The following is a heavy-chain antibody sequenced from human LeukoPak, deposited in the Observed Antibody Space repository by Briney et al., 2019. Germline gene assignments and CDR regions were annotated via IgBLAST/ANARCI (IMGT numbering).Heavy chain of an antibody. V-gene: IGHV3-53*01. CDR2: IYSGGST. D-gene: IGHD3-16*01. CDR1: GFTFSSYA. Sequence: GGSLRLSCAASGFTFSSYAMSWVRQAPGKGLEWVSVIYSGGSTYYADSVKGRFTISRDNSKNTLYLQMNSLRAEDTAVYYCARELLGLADYYYYMDVWGKGTTVTVSS. CDR3: ARELLGLADYYYYMDV. J-gene: IGHJ6*03.